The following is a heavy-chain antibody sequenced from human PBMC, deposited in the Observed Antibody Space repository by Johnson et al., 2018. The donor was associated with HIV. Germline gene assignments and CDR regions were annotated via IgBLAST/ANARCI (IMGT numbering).Heavy chain of an antibody. D-gene: IGHD3-3*01. J-gene: IGHJ3*02. CDR1: GFTFSSYA. V-gene: IGHV3-30-3*01. Sequence: QMLLVESGGGVVQPGRSLRLSCAASGFTFSSYAMHWVRQAPGKGLEWVAVISYDGSNKYYADSVKGRFTISRDNSKNTLYLQMNSLRAEDTAVYYCARDQAIFGVVLASDAFDMWGQGTMVTVSS. CDR3: ARDQAIFGVVLASDAFDM. CDR2: ISYDGSNK.